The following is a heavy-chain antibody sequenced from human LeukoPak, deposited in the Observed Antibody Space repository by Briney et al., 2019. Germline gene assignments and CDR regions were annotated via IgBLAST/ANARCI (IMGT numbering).Heavy chain of an antibody. CDR3: ARDPSNTSGYYTYFDN. CDR2: ISCYNGDT. CDR1: GYTFTHHG. D-gene: IGHD6-19*01. V-gene: IGHV1-18*01. J-gene: IGHJ4*02. Sequence: ASVKVSCKASGYTFTHHGISWVRQAPGQGLEWMGWISCYNGDTHYAQKFQGRVTMTTDKSTSTAYMEVRSLRSDDTAVYYCARDPSNTSGYYTYFDNWGQGTLVTVSS.